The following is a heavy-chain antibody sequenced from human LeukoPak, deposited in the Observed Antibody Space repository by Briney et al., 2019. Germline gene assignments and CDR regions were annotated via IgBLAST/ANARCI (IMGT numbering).Heavy chain of an antibody. CDR3: AREGTSVDYGLYFDY. D-gene: IGHD4-17*01. CDR1: GFTFSSYW. Sequence: GGSLRLSCAASGFTFSSYWMSWVRQAPGKGLEWVANIKQDGSEKYYVDSVEGRFTISRDNAKNSLYLQMNSLRAEDTAVYYCAREGTSVDYGLYFDYWGQGTLVTVSS. J-gene: IGHJ4*02. V-gene: IGHV3-7*01. CDR2: IKQDGSEK.